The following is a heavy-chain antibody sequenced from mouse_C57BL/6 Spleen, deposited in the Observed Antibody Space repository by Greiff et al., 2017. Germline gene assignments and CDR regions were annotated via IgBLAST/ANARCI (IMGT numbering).Heavy chain of an antibody. Sequence: VQRVKSGAELVKPGASVKISCKASGYAFSSYWMNWVKQRPGKGLEWIGQIYPGDGDTNYNGKFKGKATLTADKSSSTAYMQLSSLTSEDSAVYFCARWGDGYLAWFAYWGQGTLVTVSA. CDR2: IYPGDGDT. V-gene: IGHV1-80*01. J-gene: IGHJ3*01. D-gene: IGHD2-3*01. CDR3: ARWGDGYLAWFAY. CDR1: GYAFSSYW.